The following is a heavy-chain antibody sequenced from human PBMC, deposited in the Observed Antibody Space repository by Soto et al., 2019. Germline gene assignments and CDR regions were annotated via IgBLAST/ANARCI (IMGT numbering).Heavy chain of an antibody. D-gene: IGHD5-12*01. CDR3: ARGYSGYDWALDNWFDP. J-gene: IGHJ5*02. CDR1: GGSVSSGSYY. CDR2: IYYSGST. Sequence: SETLSLTCTVSGGSVSSGSYYWSWIRQPPGKGLEWIGYIYYSGSTNYNPSLKSRVTISVDTSKNQFSLKLSSVTAADTAVYYCARGYSGYDWALDNWFDPWGQGTLVTVSS. V-gene: IGHV4-61*01.